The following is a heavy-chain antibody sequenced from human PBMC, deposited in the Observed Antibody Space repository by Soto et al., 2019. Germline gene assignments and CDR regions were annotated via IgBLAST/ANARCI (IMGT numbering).Heavy chain of an antibody. V-gene: IGHV1-69*13. CDR2: IIPIFGTA. J-gene: IGHJ6*02. D-gene: IGHD3-22*01. Sequence: SVKVSCKASGGTFSSYAISWVRQAPGQGLEWMGGIIPIFGTANYAQKFQGRVTITADESTSTAYMELSSLRSEDTAVYYCARAGSSSGYRGYYYYGMDVWGQGTTVTVSS. CDR1: GGTFSSYA. CDR3: ARAGSSSGYRGYYYYGMDV.